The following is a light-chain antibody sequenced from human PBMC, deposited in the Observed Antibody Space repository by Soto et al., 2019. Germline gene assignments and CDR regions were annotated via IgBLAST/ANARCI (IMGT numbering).Light chain of an antibody. V-gene: IGKV3-20*01. Sequence: EIVLTRSPGTLSLSPGERATLSCRASQSVSSSYLAWYQQKPGQAPRLLIYGASSRATGIPDRFSGSGSGTDFTLTISRLEPEDFAVYYCQQYGSLPPITFGQGTRLEIK. J-gene: IGKJ5*01. CDR3: QQYGSLPPIT. CDR1: QSVSSSY. CDR2: GAS.